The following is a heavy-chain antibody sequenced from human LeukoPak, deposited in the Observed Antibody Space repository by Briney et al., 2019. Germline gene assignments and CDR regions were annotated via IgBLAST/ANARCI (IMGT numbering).Heavy chain of an antibody. CDR1: GFSFRYFA. D-gene: IGHD1-26*01. V-gene: IGHV3-64*02. CDR2: INTDGRIT. CDR3: TRDGGSFCDFDY. J-gene: IGHJ4*02. Sequence: GGSLRLSCVGSGFSFRYFAIHWVRQAPGKGLEYVSVINTDGRITYYADSVKGRFTIYRDNSKNTVYLQMGSLRGDDMAVYYCTRDGGSFCDFDYWGQGALVTASS.